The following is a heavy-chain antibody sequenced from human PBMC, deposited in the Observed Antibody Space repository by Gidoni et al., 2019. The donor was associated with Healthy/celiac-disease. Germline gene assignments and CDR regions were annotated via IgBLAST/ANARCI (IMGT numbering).Heavy chain of an antibody. CDR1: GGTFSSYA. Sequence: QVQLVQSGAEVKKPGSSVKVSCKASGGTFSSYAISWVRQAPGQGLDVRGGILPIFGTANYAQNFQGRVTITADESTSTAYMELSSLRSEETAVYYCARDRVCSGGSCYSFDYWGQGNLVTVSS. J-gene: IGHJ4*02. D-gene: IGHD2-15*01. CDR3: ARDRVCSGGSCYSFDY. V-gene: IGHV1-69*01. CDR2: ILPIFGTA.